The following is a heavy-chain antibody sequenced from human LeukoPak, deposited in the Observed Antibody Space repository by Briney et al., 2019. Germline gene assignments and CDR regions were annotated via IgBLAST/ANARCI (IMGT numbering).Heavy chain of an antibody. CDR1: GFTFGDYA. Sequence: GGSLRLSCTASGFTFGDYAMSWFRQAPGKGLEWVGFIRSKAYGGTTEYAASVKGRFTISRDDSKSIAYLQMNSLKTEYTAVYYCTRGLAQLELDGFDYWGQGTLVTVSS. V-gene: IGHV3-49*03. D-gene: IGHD1-1*01. CDR2: IRSKAYGGTT. CDR3: TRGLAQLELDGFDY. J-gene: IGHJ4*02.